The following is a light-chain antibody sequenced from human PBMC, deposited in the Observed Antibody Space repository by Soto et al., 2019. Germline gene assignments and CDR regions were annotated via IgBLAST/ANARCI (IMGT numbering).Light chain of an antibody. V-gene: IGKV3-11*01. CDR2: DAS. Sequence: EIVLTQSPATLSLSPGERATLYCRASQSVSSNLAWYQQKPGQAPRLLIYDASNRATGIPARFSGNRYGTEFTLTISSLQSEDFAVYFCQQCRNWPLTFGGGTKV. CDR3: QQCRNWPLT. CDR1: QSVSSN. J-gene: IGKJ4*01.